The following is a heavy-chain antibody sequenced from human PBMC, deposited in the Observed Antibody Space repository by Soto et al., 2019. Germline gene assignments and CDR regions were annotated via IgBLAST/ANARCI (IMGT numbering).Heavy chain of an antibody. J-gene: IGHJ1*01. D-gene: IGHD6-19*01. V-gene: IGHV3-23*01. Sequence: EVQLLESGGGLVQPGGSLRLSCAASGFTFSRYAMSWVRQAPGKGLEWVSGISGSGDSTYYADCVKGRFTISRDNSKNTLYLQMNSLRAEDTAVYYCAKGVPGIAVAGTGYFQHWGQGTLVTVSS. CDR1: GFTFSRYA. CDR3: AKGVPGIAVAGTGYFQH. CDR2: ISGSGDST.